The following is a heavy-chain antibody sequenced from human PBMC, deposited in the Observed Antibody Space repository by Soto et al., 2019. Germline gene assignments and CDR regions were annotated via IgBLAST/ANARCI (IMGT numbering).Heavy chain of an antibody. V-gene: IGHV4-4*07. Sequence: ASETRSRTWTVSGGSISSYCWSWIREPAGKGLGWIGRIYTSGSTNDNPSLKSRVTMSVDTSKNQFSLRLSSVTAADTAVYYCARDTRDNYYDSSGYRNWFDPWGQGTLVTVSS. D-gene: IGHD3-22*01. CDR3: ARDTRDNYYDSSGYRNWFDP. CDR2: IYTSGST. CDR1: GGSISSYC. J-gene: IGHJ5*02.